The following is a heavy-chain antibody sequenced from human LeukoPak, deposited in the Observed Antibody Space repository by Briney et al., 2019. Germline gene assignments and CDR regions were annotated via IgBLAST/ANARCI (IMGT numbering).Heavy chain of an antibody. V-gene: IGHV3-21*01. Sequence: GGSLRLSCAASGFTFSSYNMNWVRQAPGKGLEWVSSISSSSNYKYYADSVKGRFTISRDNAKNSVYLQVNSLRAEDTALYYCARESGSPDYWGQGTLVTVSS. CDR3: ARESGSPDY. CDR1: GFTFSSYN. J-gene: IGHJ4*02. CDR2: ISSSSNYK. D-gene: IGHD3-10*01.